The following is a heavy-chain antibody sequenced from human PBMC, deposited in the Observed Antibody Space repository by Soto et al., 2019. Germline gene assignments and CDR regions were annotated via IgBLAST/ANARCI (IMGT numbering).Heavy chain of an antibody. D-gene: IGHD2-21*01. CDR2: IIPMSPMP. CDR3: ARGEGGGGSWYAS. V-gene: IGHV1-69*02. J-gene: IGHJ5*02. Sequence: QVQLVQSGAEVKKPGSSVKVACKASGDTFSRYTISWVRQAPGQGLQWMGRIIPMSPMPNYSQRFRGRVTITADKSTTSVYMELSSLKFEDTAVYFCARGEGGGGSWYASWGQGTLVTVSS. CDR1: GDTFSRYT.